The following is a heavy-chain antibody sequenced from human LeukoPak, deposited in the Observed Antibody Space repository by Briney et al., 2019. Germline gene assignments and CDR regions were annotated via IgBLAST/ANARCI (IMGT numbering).Heavy chain of an antibody. CDR2: ISYRGGT. CDR3: ARVIGGGRRGNWFDS. CDR1: GDSVSSSY. V-gene: IGHV4-59*02. D-gene: IGHD3-10*01. Sequence: SETLSLTCTVSGDSVSSSYWSWVRQPPGRGLEWIGSISYRGGTNYNPSLKSRVTISLDTTKNQFSLQLNSVTPEDTTVYYCARVIGGGRRGNWFDSWGQGTLVTVSS. J-gene: IGHJ5*01.